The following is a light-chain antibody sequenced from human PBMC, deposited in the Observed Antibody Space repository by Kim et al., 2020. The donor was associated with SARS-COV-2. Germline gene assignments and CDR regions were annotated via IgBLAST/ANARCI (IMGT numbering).Light chain of an antibody. Sequence: EIVLTQSPGTLSLSPGERATLSCRASQSVRSSHLAWYQQRPGQPPRLLIYSASSRATGIPDRFSGSGSGTDFTLTISRLEPKDFAVYYCQQYDRSPHTFGQGTKLEI. J-gene: IGKJ2*01. CDR2: SAS. V-gene: IGKV3-20*01. CDR1: QSVRSSH. CDR3: QQYDRSPHT.